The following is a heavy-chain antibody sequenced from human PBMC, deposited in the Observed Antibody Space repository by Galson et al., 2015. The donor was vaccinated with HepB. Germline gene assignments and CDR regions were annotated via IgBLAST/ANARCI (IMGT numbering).Heavy chain of an antibody. J-gene: IGHJ4*02. CDR3: ARGKVSVPGYPVLEY. CDR2: ISSSGSTI. CDR1: GFTFSDYY. V-gene: IGHV3-11*01. D-gene: IGHD6-19*01. Sequence: SLRLSCAASGFTFSDYYMSWIRQAPGKGLEWVSYISSSGSTIYYADSVKGRFTISRDNAKNSMYLQMNSLRAEDTAVYYCARGKVSVPGYPVLEYWGQGTLVTVSS.